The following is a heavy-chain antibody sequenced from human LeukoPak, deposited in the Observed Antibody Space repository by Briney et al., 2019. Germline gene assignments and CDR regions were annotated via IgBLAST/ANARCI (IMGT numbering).Heavy chain of an antibody. J-gene: IGHJ4*02. Sequence: ASVKVSCKASGYTFTSYGISWVRQAPGQGLEWMGWISAYNGNTNYAQKLQGRVTITTDESTSTAYMELSSLRSEDTAVYYCQVGATAVGHFYYFDYWGQGTLVTVSS. V-gene: IGHV1-18*01. CDR2: ISAYNGNT. CDR1: GYTFTSYG. CDR3: QVGATAVGHFYYFDY. D-gene: IGHD1-26*01.